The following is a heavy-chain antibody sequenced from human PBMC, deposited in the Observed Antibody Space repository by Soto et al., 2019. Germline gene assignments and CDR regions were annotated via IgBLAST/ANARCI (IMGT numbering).Heavy chain of an antibody. CDR3: ARHVRLGPYDVFDI. CDR2: IYSGDSDS. D-gene: IGHD3-16*01. V-gene: IGHV5-51*01. J-gene: IGHJ3*02. Sequence: PGESLKISSKGSGYSFTTYWIGWVRQMPGKGLEWMGIIYSGDSDSRYSPSFQGQVTISADKSISTAYLQWSSLKASDTAMYYCARHVRLGPYDVFDIWGQGTMVTVSS. CDR1: GYSFTTYW.